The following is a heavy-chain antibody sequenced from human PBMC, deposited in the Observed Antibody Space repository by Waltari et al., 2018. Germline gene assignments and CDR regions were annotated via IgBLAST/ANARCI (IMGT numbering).Heavy chain of an antibody. D-gene: IGHD6-13*01. CDR1: GGSFSAYS. V-gene: IGHV4-34*02. J-gene: IGHJ5*02. Sequence: QVQLQQWGAGVLKPLQTLSLTCGVSGGSFSAYSWTWIRQSPGRGLEWIGEIDHRGRTNYNPSLKSRLFMSVDTSNNQFSVELDSVTAADTAVYYCARGRWYCGPWGQGTLVSVSA. CDR3: ARGRWYCGP. CDR2: IDHRGRT.